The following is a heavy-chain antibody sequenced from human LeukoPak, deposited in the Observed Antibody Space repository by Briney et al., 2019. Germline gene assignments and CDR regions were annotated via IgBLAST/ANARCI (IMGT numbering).Heavy chain of an antibody. CDR3: AKGRRNVVVPAAISY. V-gene: IGHV3-23*01. CDR1: GFTFSSYA. D-gene: IGHD2-2*01. CDR2: ISGSGITT. J-gene: IGHJ4*02. Sequence: PGGSLRLSCTASGFTFSSYAVNWVRQAPGKGLEWVSAISGSGITTYYADSVKGRFTISRDNSKNTLYLQMNSLRAEDTAVYYCAKGRRNVVVPAAISYWGQGTLVTVSS.